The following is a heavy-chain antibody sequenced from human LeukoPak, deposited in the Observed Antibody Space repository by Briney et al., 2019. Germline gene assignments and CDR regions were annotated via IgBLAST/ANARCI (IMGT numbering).Heavy chain of an antibody. Sequence: GGSLRLSCAASGFTFSDYYMSWARQAPGKGLEWVANIKQDGSEKYYVDSVKGRFTISRDNAKNSLYLQMNSLRAEDTAVYYCARDRPIFGAPYYYYYYMDVWGKGTTVTVSS. J-gene: IGHJ6*03. V-gene: IGHV3-7*01. CDR3: ARDRPIFGAPYYYYYYMDV. CDR1: GFTFSDYY. D-gene: IGHD3-3*01. CDR2: IKQDGSEK.